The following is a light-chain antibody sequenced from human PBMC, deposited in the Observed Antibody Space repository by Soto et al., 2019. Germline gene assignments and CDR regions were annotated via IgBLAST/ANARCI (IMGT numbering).Light chain of an antibody. Sequence: QLVLTQPPSVSGAPGQRVTISCTGSSSNIGAGYDVHWYQQLPGTAPKLLIYGNSNRPSGVPDRFSGFKSGTSVSLAITGLQSEDEADYYCQSYDSSLSGSVFGGGTKLTVL. CDR3: QSYDSSLSGSV. CDR2: GNS. J-gene: IGLJ2*01. V-gene: IGLV1-40*01. CDR1: SSNIGAGYD.